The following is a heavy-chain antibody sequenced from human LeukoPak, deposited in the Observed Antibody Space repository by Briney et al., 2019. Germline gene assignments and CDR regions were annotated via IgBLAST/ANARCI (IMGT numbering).Heavy chain of an antibody. V-gene: IGHV5-51*01. J-gene: IGHJ4*02. CDR1: GYIFVAYW. Sequence: GESLKISCQGSGYIFVAYWIGWVRQVPGKGLEWVGVVYPGASEPRYSPSFQGHVTFSFDKSINTAYMQWTSLKASDTAVYYCARGSYYTDYWGQGTVVSVSS. CDR3: ARGSYYTDY. CDR2: VYPGASEP. D-gene: IGHD3-10*01.